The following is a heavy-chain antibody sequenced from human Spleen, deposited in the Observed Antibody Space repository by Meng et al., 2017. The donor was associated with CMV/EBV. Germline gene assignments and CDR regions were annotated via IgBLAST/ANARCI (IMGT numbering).Heavy chain of an antibody. J-gene: IGHJ4*02. CDR1: GFTFSSYA. D-gene: IGHD6-6*01. CDR2: ISYDGSNK. V-gene: IGHV3-30-3*01. CDR3: ARAYSSSSFPDY. Sequence: GESLKISCAASGFTFSSYAMHWVRQAPGKGLEWVAVISYDGSNKYYADSVKGRFTISRDNSKNTLYLQMNSLRAEDTAVYYCARAYSSSSFPDYWGQGTVVTVSS.